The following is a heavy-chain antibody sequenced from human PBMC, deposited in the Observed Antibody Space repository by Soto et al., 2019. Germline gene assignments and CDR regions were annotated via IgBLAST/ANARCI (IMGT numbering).Heavy chain of an antibody. J-gene: IGHJ4*02. CDR3: ARSGYGDGPFDY. CDR2: TYSGGST. CDR1: GFTVRSTY. Sequence: VQLVESGGGLIQPGGSLRLSCAASGFTVRSTYMSWVRQAPGKGLEWVAVTYSGGSTYYADSVKGRFTISRDNSKNTLYIHMTSQSAEDTAVYYCARSGYGDGPFDYWGQGTLVTVSS. D-gene: IGHD5-18*01. V-gene: IGHV3-53*01.